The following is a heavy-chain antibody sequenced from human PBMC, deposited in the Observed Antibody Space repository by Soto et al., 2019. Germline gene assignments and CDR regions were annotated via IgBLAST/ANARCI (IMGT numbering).Heavy chain of an antibody. D-gene: IGHD3-22*01. V-gene: IGHV1-69*01. CDR3: AATQYYYDSSGYRHYYYYGMDV. CDR1: GGTFSSYA. CDR2: IIPIFGTA. Sequence: QVQLVQSGAEVKKPGSSVKVSCKASGGTFSSYAISWVRQAPGQGLEWMGGIIPIFGTANYAQKFQGRVTITADESTSTAYMELSSLRSEDTAVYYCAATQYYYDSSGYRHYYYYGMDVWGQGTTVTVSS. J-gene: IGHJ6*02.